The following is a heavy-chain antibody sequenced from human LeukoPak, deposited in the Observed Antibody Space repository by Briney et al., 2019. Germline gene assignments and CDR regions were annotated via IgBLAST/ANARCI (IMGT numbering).Heavy chain of an antibody. V-gene: IGHV3-15*01. D-gene: IGHD3-16*01. CDR1: GFTFSNAW. CDR3: TTLGAFDY. Sequence: GGSLRLSCAASGFTFSNAWMSWVRQAPGKGLEWVGRIKSKTFGETTDYAAPVKGRFTISRDDSKNTLYMHMNALKTEDTALYYCTTLGAFDYWGQGTLVTVSS. CDR2: IKSKTFGETT. J-gene: IGHJ4*02.